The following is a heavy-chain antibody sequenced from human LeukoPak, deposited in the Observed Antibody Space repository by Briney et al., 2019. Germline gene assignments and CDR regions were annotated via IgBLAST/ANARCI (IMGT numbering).Heavy chain of an antibody. D-gene: IGHD2-2*01. CDR1: GYTRTELS. CDR2: FDPEDGVT. CDR3: ATHALLVPELYYFDY. J-gene: IGHJ4*02. Sequence: GASVKVSCKVSGYTRTELSMHWVRQAPGKGLEWMGGFDPEDGVTIYAQKFQGRVTMTEDTSTDTAYMELSSLRSEDTAVYYCATHALLVPELYYFDYWGQGTLVTVSS. V-gene: IGHV1-24*01.